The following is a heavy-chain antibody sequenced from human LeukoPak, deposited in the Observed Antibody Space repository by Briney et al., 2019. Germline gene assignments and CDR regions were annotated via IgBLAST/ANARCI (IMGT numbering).Heavy chain of an antibody. CDR2: SHYSGTT. CDR1: GVSINSYY. CDR3: ARLIGLGEVSPYFDF. J-gene: IGHJ4*02. Sequence: SETLSLTCTVSGVSINSYYWTWLRQPPGKGLEWIGYSHYSGTTNYKPSLRGRVAISVDTSKNQFSLRLAYVTAAGTAVFYCARLIGLGEVSPYFDFWGQGILVTVSS. D-gene: IGHD3-16*02. V-gene: IGHV4-59*01.